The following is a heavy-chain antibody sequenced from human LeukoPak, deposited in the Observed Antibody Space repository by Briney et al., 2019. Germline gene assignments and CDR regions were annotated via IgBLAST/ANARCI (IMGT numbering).Heavy chain of an antibody. Sequence: SETLSLTCAVYGGSFSGYYWSWLRQPPGKGLEWIGEINHSGSTNYNPSLKSRVTISVDTSKNQFSLKLSSVTAADTAVYYCARGHHCSSTSCYAHYYYYMDVWGKGTTVTVSS. CDR3: ARGHHCSSTSCYAHYYYYMDV. CDR2: INHSGST. V-gene: IGHV4-34*01. J-gene: IGHJ6*03. D-gene: IGHD2-2*01. CDR1: GGSFSGYY.